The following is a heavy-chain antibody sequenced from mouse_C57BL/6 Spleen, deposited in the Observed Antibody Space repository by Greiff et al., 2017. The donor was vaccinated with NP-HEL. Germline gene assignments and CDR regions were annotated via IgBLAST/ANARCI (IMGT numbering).Heavy chain of an antibody. CDR2: IDPSDSYT. J-gene: IGHJ3*01. D-gene: IGHD1-1*01. CDR3: AGYYGSSPAWFAY. Sequence: QVQLQQPGAELVRPGTSVKLSCKASGYTFTSYWMHWVKQRPGQGLEWFGVIDPSDSYTNYNQKFKGKATLTVDTSSSTAYMQLSSLTSEDSAVYYCAGYYGSSPAWFAYWGQGTLVTVST. CDR1: GYTFTSYW. V-gene: IGHV1-59*01.